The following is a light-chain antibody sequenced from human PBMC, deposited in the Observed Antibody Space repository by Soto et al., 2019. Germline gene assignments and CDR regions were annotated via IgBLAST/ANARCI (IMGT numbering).Light chain of an antibody. V-gene: IGKV1-5*03. Sequence: DIQMTQSPSTLSASVGDRVTITCWASQSISSWLAWYQQKPGKAPKLLIYKASSLEGGVPSRFSGSGSGTEFTLTISSLQPDDFATYYCQQYYNYWTFGQGTKVEIK. CDR1: QSISSW. J-gene: IGKJ1*01. CDR3: QQYYNYWT. CDR2: KAS.